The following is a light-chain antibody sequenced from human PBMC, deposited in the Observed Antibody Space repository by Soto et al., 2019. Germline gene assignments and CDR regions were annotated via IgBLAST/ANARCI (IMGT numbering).Light chain of an antibody. CDR3: QSYDSSLSEDVV. CDR1: SSNIGAGYD. J-gene: IGLJ2*01. CDR2: GNS. Sequence: QSVLTQPPSVSGAPGQRVTISCTGSSSNIGAGYDVHWYQQLPGTAPKLLIYGNSNRPSGVPDRFSGSKSRTSASLAITGLQAEDEADYYCQSYDSSLSEDVVFGGGTKLTVL. V-gene: IGLV1-40*01.